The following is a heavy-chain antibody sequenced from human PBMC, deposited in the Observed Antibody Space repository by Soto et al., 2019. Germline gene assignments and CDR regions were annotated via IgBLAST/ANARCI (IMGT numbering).Heavy chain of an antibody. D-gene: IGHD1-7*01. CDR3: ARFGYDNWNYAVGAY. J-gene: IGHJ4*01. CDR1: GYTVTSSR. V-gene: IGHV1-18*01. Sequence: SLQVAWKTAGYTVTSSRISWVRQENGKWLEWMGWISAYNGNKNYAQKLQGRVTMTTDTSTSTAYMELRSLRSDDTAVYYCARFGYDNWNYAVGAYRGNGTPVTVSS. CDR2: ISAYNGNK.